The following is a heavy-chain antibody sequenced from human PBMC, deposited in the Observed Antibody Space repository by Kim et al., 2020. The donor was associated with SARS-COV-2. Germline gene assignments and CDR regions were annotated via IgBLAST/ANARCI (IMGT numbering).Heavy chain of an antibody. Sequence: ASVMVSCKASGYTFTSYYMHWVRQAPGQGLEWMGIINPSGGSTSYAQKFQGRVTMTRDTSTSTVYMELSSLRSEDTAVYYCAREQVAAAAHLTYYYYYGMDVWGQGTTVTVSS. D-gene: IGHD6-13*01. CDR1: GYTFTSYY. CDR2: INPSGGST. J-gene: IGHJ6*02. V-gene: IGHV1-46*01. CDR3: AREQVAAAAHLTYYYYYGMDV.